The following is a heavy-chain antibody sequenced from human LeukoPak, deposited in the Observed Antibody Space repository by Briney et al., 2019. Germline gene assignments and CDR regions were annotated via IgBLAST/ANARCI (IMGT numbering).Heavy chain of an antibody. Sequence: ASAKVSCKASGYTFTSYGIGWVRPAPGQGREWMGWIITYNGKRNYAQKFQDRVIMTADSSTSTAYMELRSLRSEDTAIYHCAKNYYYDNTGYWGAFDIWGQGTMVTVFS. J-gene: IGHJ3*02. CDR3: AKNYYYDNTGYWGAFDI. CDR1: GYTFTSYG. D-gene: IGHD3-22*01. CDR2: IITYNGKR. V-gene: IGHV1-18*01.